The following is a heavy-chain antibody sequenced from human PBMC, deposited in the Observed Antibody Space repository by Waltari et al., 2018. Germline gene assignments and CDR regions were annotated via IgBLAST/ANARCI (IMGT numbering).Heavy chain of an antibody. V-gene: IGHV1-69*13. CDR2: IIPIFGTA. J-gene: IGHJ6*02. Sequence: QVQLVQSGAEVKKPGSSVKVSCKASGGTFSSYAISWVLETPGQWLEWMGGIIPIFGTANYAQKFQGRVTITADESTSTAYMELSSLRSEDTAVYYCAGLTMVQGVISPYYYYGMDVWGQGTTVTVSS. CDR3: AGLTMVQGVISPYYYYGMDV. CDR1: GGTFSSYA. D-gene: IGHD3-10*01.